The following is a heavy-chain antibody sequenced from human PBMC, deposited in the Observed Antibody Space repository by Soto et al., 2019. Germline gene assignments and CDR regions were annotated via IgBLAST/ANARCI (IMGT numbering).Heavy chain of an antibody. J-gene: IGHJ3*02. D-gene: IGHD2-15*01. CDR2: INPATGAA. V-gene: IGHV1-2*02. CDR3: ARGGGVVVAGSAAFDM. CDR1: GYPVTAYY. Sequence: QLHLVQSGAVVKKPGASVTVSCSASGYPVTAYYMHWVRQAPGRGLEWMGGINPATGAAKYTQTFQGRVTITRDTSTSTVLRELSGLTSEEMADFYWARGGGVVVAGSAAFDMWGQGTLVTVSS.